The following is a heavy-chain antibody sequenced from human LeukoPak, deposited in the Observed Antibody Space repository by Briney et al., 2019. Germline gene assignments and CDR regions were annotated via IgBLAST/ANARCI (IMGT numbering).Heavy chain of an antibody. J-gene: IGHJ4*02. D-gene: IGHD3-9*01. V-gene: IGHV4-59*01. CDR3: ARVGLLGYFDSRDGYYFDY. CDR2: IYYSGST. Sequence: PSGTLSLTCTVAGGSISSYYGRWIGQPPGREGEGMGYIYYSGSTNYTPSLKTRVTISVDTSKTHFSLKLSSVTAADTAVYYCARVGLLGYFDSRDGYYFDYWGQGTLVTVSS. CDR1: GGSISSYY.